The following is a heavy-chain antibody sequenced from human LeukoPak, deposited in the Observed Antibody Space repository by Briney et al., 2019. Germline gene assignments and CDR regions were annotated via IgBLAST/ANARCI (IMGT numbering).Heavy chain of an antibody. CDR1: GFTFSRYS. CDR3: ARDLGLDGD. Sequence: GGSLRLSCAASGFTFSRYSMNWVRQAPGKGLEWVSYISTSSRTIHYADSVKGRFMISRDNAKNSLYLQMNSLRAEDTAVYYCARDLGLDGDWGQGTLVTVSS. D-gene: IGHD2-2*03. CDR2: ISTSSRTI. J-gene: IGHJ4*02. V-gene: IGHV3-48*01.